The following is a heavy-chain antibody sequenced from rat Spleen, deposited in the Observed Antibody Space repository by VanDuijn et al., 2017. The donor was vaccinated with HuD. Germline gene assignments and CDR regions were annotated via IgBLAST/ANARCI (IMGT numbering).Heavy chain of an antibody. D-gene: IGHD1-1*01. J-gene: IGHJ2*01. CDR3: TKESKQWSFDY. CDR2: ITKTGDST. CDR1: GFTFNNYW. V-gene: IGHV5-31*01. Sequence: EVQLVESGGGQVQPGRSLKLSCVASGFTFNNYWMTWIRQAPGKGLEWISSITKTGDSTYHPDSVQGRFTISRDNAKSTLYLQMNSLRSEDTATYYCTKESKQWSFDYWGQGVMVTVSS.